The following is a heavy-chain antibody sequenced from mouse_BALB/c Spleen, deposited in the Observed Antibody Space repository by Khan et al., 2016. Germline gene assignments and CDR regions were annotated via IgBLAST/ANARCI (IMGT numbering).Heavy chain of an antibody. CDR2: INTYSGES. CDR1: GYTFTNYG. Sequence: QIQLVQSGPELKRPGKTVKISCKASGYTFTNYGINWVKQAPGKGLKWMGWINTYSGESTYAADFKGRFAFSLDTSANTAYLQINILKNEDTATYVCARDRYYYGSRSYFDGWGAGTTVTVSS. J-gene: IGHJ1*01. D-gene: IGHD1-1*01. CDR3: ARDRYYYGSRSYFDG. V-gene: IGHV9-3-1*01.